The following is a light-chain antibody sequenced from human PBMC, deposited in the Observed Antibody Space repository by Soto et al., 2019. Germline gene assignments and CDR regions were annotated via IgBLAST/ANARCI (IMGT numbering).Light chain of an antibody. V-gene: IGKV3-15*01. CDR1: QSVNSN. CDR2: GAS. J-gene: IGKJ1*01. Sequence: EIVMTQSPATLCVSPGERATLSCRASQSVNSNLAWYQHKPGQAPRPLIYGASTRATGIPARFSGSGSGTEFTLTISSLQSEDFAVYYCQQYNNWPLWTFGQGTKVEIE. CDR3: QQYNNWPLWT.